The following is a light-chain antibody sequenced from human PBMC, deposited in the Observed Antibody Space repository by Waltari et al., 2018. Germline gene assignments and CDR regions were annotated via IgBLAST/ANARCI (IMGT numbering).Light chain of an antibody. J-gene: IGLJ1*01. CDR3: LSADSSSPYLYV. CDR2: KDT. Sequence: KPGEAPVVGIYKDTERPTGIPDRFSGSSSGTTGTLTMTGVQGEDEGDYYCLSADSSSPYLYVVGTGTTVTVL. V-gene: IGLV3-25*03.